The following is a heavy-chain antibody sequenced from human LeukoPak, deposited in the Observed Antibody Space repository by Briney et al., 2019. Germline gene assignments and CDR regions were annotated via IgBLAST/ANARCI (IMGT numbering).Heavy chain of an antibody. V-gene: IGHV1-69*04. J-gene: IGHJ4*02. Sequence: GASVKVSCKASGGTFSSYTISWVRQAPGQGLEWMGRIIPILGIANYAQKFQGRVTITADKSTSTAYMELSSLRSEDTAVCYCARDYDSSGSPYFDYWGQGTLVTVSS. CDR1: GGTFSSYT. CDR2: IIPILGIA. D-gene: IGHD3-22*01. CDR3: ARDYDSSGSPYFDY.